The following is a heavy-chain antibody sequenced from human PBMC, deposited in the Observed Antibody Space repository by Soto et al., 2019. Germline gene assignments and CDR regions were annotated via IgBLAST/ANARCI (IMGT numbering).Heavy chain of an antibody. J-gene: IGHJ6*02. Sequence: GASVKVSCKASGYTFTSYDINWVRQATGQGLEWMGWMNPNSGNTGYAQKFQGRVTMTRNTSISTAYMELSSLRSEDTAVCYCARGLYYDILPGYPAYYYYGMDVWGQGTRVTVS. D-gene: IGHD3-9*01. CDR3: ARGLYYDILPGYPAYYYYGMDV. V-gene: IGHV1-8*01. CDR2: MNPNSGNT. CDR1: GYTFTSYD.